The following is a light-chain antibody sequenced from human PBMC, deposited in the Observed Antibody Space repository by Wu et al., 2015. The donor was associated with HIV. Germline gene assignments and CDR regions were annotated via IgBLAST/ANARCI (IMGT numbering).Light chain of an antibody. V-gene: IGKV3D-20*02. CDR2: NAA. Sequence: EIVLTQSPGTLSLSPGERATLSCRASQNVPNNYLAWYQQKPGQAPRLLIYNAAGRATGIPDRFSGSGSGTDFTLTISRLEPEDFVVYYCQQRSNWPIFTFGPGTKVDIK. CDR1: QNVPNNY. CDR3: QQRSNWPIFT. J-gene: IGKJ3*01.